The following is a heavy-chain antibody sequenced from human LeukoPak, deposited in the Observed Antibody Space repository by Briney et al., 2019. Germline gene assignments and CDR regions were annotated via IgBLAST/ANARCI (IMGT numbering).Heavy chain of an antibody. CDR3: ARDHPGGYFDY. CDR1: GFTFSSYG. CDR2: IWYDGSNK. Sequence: ERSLRLSCAASGFTFSSYGMHWVRQAPGKGLEWVAVIWYDGSNKYYADSVKGRFTISRDNSKNTLYLQMNSLRAEDTAVYYCARDHPGGYFDYWGQGTLVTVSS. D-gene: IGHD3-16*01. J-gene: IGHJ4*02. V-gene: IGHV3-33*01.